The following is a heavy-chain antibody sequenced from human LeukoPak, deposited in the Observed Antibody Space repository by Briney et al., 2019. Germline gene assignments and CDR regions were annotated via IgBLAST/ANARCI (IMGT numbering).Heavy chain of an antibody. CDR2: IIPILGIA. CDR1: GGTFSSYA. CDR3: TTEGYDFWSGYRH. D-gene: IGHD3-3*01. V-gene: IGHV1-69*04. J-gene: IGHJ4*02. Sequence: HRASVKVSCKASGGTFSSYAISWVRQAPGQGLEWMGRIIPILGIANYAQKFQGRVTITADKSTSTAYMELSSLRSEDTAVYYCTTEGYDFWSGYRHWGQGTLVTVSS.